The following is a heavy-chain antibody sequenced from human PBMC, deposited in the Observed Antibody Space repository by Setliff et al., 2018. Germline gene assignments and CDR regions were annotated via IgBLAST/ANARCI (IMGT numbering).Heavy chain of an antibody. D-gene: IGHD6-13*01. CDR3: ARAGIAAPFDY. CDR2: IHTGGSS. V-gene: IGHV4-61*09. CDR1: GVSITGDSFY. Sequence: PSETLSLTCTVSGVSITGDSFYWSWIRQPAGKGLEWIGQIHTGGSSNYNPSLQSRVTISVDTSKNQFSLKLSSVTAADTAVYYCARAGIAAPFDYWGQGTLVTVSS. J-gene: IGHJ4*02.